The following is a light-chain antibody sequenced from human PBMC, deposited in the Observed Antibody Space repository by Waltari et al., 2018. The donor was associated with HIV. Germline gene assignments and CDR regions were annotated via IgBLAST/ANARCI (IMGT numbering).Light chain of an antibody. Sequence: QSVLTQPPSVSGAPGQRVTISCTGSSSNIGAGYDVHVYQQLPGTAPKLLIYGNTNRPSGVPDRFSGSKSGTSASLAITGLQAEDEADYYCQSYDSSLSAWVFGTGTKVAVL. V-gene: IGLV1-40*01. CDR3: QSYDSSLSAWV. CDR1: SSNIGAGYD. CDR2: GNT. J-gene: IGLJ1*01.